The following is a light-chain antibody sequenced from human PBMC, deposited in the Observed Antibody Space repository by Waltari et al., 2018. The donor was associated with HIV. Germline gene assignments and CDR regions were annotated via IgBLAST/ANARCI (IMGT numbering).Light chain of an antibody. V-gene: IGKV3-20*01. CDR3: QQYDSSPPAYT. J-gene: IGKJ2*01. CDR2: GAS. Sequence: EIVLTQSPGTLSLSPGGRATLSCRASQSVSSSYLAWYQQKPGQAPRLLIEGASSRATGIPDRFTGSGSGTDFTLTITRLEPEDFVLYYCQQYDSSPPAYTFGQGTKLEIK. CDR1: QSVSSSY.